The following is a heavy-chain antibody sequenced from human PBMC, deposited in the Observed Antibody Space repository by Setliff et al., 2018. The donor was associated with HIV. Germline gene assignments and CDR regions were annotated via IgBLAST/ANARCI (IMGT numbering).Heavy chain of an antibody. J-gene: IGHJ6*03. CDR1: GGSISSSSYY. V-gene: IGHV4-39*01. CDR2: IYYSGST. D-gene: IGHD2-15*01. Sequence: PSETLSLTCTVSGGSISSSSYYWGWIRQPPGKGLEWIGSIYYSGSTYYNPSLKSRVTISVDTSKNQFSLKLSSVTAADTAVYYCARTPQEVVVVAATRPYYYYYMDVWGKGTTVTVSS. CDR3: ARTPQEVVVVAATRPYYYYYMDV.